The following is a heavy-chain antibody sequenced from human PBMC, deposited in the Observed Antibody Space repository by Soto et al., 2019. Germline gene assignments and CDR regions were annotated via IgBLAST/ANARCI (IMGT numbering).Heavy chain of an antibody. CDR1: GFTYNSYD. CDR2: MGGAGAR. V-gene: IGHV3-13*01. Sequence: LRLSCAAFGFTYNSYDMIWVRQVTGKGLEWIASMGGAGAREYSGSVKGRFIISRDNAKNSLYLQMDSLRVADTGVYYCTRATFGVGMDLWGHGTPVTVSS. CDR3: TRATFGVGMDL. D-gene: IGHD3-10*01. J-gene: IGHJ6*02.